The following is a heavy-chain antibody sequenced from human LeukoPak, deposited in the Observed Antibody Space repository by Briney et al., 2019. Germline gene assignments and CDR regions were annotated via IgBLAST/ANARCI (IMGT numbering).Heavy chain of an antibody. CDR1: GFTFSSYG. V-gene: IGHV3-30*18. CDR3: AKQRTYYDILTGYSYFDY. J-gene: IGHJ4*02. D-gene: IGHD3-9*01. CDR2: ISYDGSNK. Sequence: PGGSLRLSCAASGFTFSSYGMHWVRQAPGKGLEWVAVISYDGSNKYYADSVKGRFTISRDNSKNTLYLQMNSLRAEDTAVYYCAKQRTYYDILTGYSYFDYWGQGTLVTVSS.